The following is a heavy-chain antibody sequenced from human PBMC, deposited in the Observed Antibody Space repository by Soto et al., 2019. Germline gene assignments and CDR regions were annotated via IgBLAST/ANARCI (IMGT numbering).Heavy chain of an antibody. CDR2: IDPSDSQT. CDR1: GYSFAGYW. CDR3: ARQIYDSDTGPNFQYYFDS. Sequence: GESLKISCNGSGYSFAGYWITWVRQRPGKGLEWMGRIDPSDSQTYYSPSFRGHVTISVTKSITTVFLQWSSLRASDTAMYYCARQIYDSDTGPNFQYYFDSWGQGTPVTVSS. V-gene: IGHV5-10-1*01. J-gene: IGHJ4*02. D-gene: IGHD3-22*01.